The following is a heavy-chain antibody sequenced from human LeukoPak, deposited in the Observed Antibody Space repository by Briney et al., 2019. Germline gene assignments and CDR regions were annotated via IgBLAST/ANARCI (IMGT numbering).Heavy chain of an antibody. D-gene: IGHD2-2*02. CDR3: ARGVAAIRYYYYYMDV. J-gene: IGHJ6*03. CDR1: GGSFSGYY. CDR2: INHSGST. V-gene: IGHV4-34*01. Sequence: SETLSLTCAVYGGSFSGYYWSWIRQPPGKGLEWIGEINHSGSTNYNPSLKSRVTISVDTSKNQFSLKLSSVTAADTAVYYCARGVAAIRYYYYYMDVWGKGPRSPSP.